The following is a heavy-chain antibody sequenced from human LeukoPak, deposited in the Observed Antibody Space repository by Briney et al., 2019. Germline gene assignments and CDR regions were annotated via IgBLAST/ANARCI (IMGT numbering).Heavy chain of an antibody. CDR1: GFTFSTYA. V-gene: IGHV3-23*01. CDR3: ARAGRGYCSGGSCYVFTY. CDR2: ISGSGGST. D-gene: IGHD2-15*01. J-gene: IGHJ4*02. Sequence: PGGSLRLSCAASGFTFSTYAMSWVRQAPGKGLEWVSGISGSGGSTYNADSVKGRFSISRDNSKNTLYLQMNSLRAEDTAVYYCARAGRGYCSGGSCYVFTYWGQGTLVTVSS.